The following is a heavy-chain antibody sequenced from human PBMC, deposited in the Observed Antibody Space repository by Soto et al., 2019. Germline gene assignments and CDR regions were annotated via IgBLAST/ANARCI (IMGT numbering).Heavy chain of an antibody. CDR2: ISYDGSNK. D-gene: IGHD6-6*01. V-gene: IGHV3-30-3*01. CDR1: GFTFSSYA. Sequence: QVQLVESGGGVVQPGRSLGLSCAASGFTFSSYAMHWVRQAPGKGLEWVAVISYDGSNKYYADSVKGRFTISRDNSKNTLYLQMNSLRPEDTAVYYCAREPIAARQIGYFDFWGQGTLVTVSS. J-gene: IGHJ4*02. CDR3: AREPIAARQIGYFDF.